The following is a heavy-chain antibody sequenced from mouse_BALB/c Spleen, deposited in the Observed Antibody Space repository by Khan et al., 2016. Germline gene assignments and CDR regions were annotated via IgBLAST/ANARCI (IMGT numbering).Heavy chain of an antibody. V-gene: IGHV1-4*01. CDR2: VIPSNAYT. D-gene: IGHD2-3*01. CDR1: GYTFTSYT. CDR3: AREGWLLGYLDY. Sequence: QVQLKQSGAELARPGASVRMSCKASGYTFTSYTMHWVKQGPGQGLEWIGYVIPSNAYTNYNQKFKDKATLTADKSSSTAYMQLSSLTSEDSAVYYCAREGWLLGYLDYWGQGTTLTVSS. J-gene: IGHJ2*01.